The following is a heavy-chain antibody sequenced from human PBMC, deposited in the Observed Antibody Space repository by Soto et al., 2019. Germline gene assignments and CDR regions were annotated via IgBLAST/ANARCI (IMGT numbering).Heavy chain of an antibody. Sequence: GAPVKISCKASGATFSSYAISWLRQAPEQGPEWMGGIMPIFGTANYAQKFQGRVTITSDKSTSTAYMELSSLRSGDTAVYSCAGAYGGASGGYYYYYGMDVWGQVTTVTVSS. CDR2: IMPIFGTA. CDR1: GATFSSYA. D-gene: IGHD1-26*01. V-gene: IGHV1-69*06. CDR3: AGAYGGASGGYYYYYGMDV. J-gene: IGHJ6*01.